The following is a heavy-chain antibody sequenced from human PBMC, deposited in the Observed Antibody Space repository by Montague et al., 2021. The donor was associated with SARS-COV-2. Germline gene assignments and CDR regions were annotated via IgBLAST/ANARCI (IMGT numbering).Heavy chain of an antibody. V-gene: IGHV4-39*01. CDR1: VSCICGGGYY. D-gene: IGHD3-10*01. J-gene: IGHJ5*02. CDR2: IYYSGST. Sequence: SETLSLTCTVLVSCICGGGYYCACLHHPHVNGLYWILSIYYSGSTYYNPSLKSRVTISVDTSKNQFSLKLSSVTAADTAVYYCARPLNLYYYGSGSYSSWFDPWGQGTLVTVSS. CDR3: ARPLNLYYYGSGSYSSWFDP.